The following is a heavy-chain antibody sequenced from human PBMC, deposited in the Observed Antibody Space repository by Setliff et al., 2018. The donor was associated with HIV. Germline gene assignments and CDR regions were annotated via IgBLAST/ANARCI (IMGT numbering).Heavy chain of an antibody. Sequence: SETLSLTCAVYNGSFSNYYWTWIRQPPGKGLEWIGEINHSGSTNYNPSLKSRVTISVDTSKNQVSLRLSSVTAADTGVYYCARHRDPPGTSWIFYYYYMDLWGGGTTVTVSS. D-gene: IGHD2-2*01. J-gene: IGHJ6*03. CDR3: ARHRDPPGTSWIFYYYYMDL. V-gene: IGHV4-34*01. CDR2: INHSGST. CDR1: NGSFSNYY.